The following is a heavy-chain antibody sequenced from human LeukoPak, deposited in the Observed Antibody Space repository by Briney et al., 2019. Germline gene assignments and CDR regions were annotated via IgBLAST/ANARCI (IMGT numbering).Heavy chain of an antibody. CDR2: IDTSSSTM. CDR3: AWMTAMVTGDY. CDR1: GLTFSKYS. V-gene: IGHV3-48*01. J-gene: IGHJ4*02. Sequence: GGSLRLSSAASGLTFSKYSMTWVRQAPGEGLEWVSFIDTSSSTMYYTDSVKGRFTISRDNAKNTLYLQMNSLRAEDTAVYYCAWMTAMVTGDYWGQGTLVTVSS. D-gene: IGHD5-18*01.